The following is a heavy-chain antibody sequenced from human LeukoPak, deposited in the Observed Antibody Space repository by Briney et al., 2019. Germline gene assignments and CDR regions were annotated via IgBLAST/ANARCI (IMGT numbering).Heavy chain of an antibody. CDR1: GGSISSSNW. CDR2: IYHSGST. D-gene: IGHD6-13*01. CDR3: ARPPGIAAAWFDP. Sequence: SETLSLTCAVSGGSISSSNWWSWVRQPPGKGLEWIGEIYHSGSTNYNPSLKSRVTISVDTSKDQFSLKLNSVTAADTAVYYCARPPGIAAAWFDPWGQGTLATVSS. J-gene: IGHJ5*02. V-gene: IGHV4-4*02.